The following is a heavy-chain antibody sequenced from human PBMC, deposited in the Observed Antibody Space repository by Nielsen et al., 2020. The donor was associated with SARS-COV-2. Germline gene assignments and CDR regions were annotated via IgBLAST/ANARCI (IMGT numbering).Heavy chain of an antibody. D-gene: IGHD3-3*01. CDR2: ISYDGSNK. Sequence: GGSLRLSCAASGFTFSSYAMHWVRQAPGKGLEWVAVISYDGSNKYYADSVKGRFTISRDNSKNTLYLQMNSLRAEDTAVYYCARDGQTYYDFWSGYYPGDYWGQGTQVTVSS. J-gene: IGHJ4*02. V-gene: IGHV3-30-3*01. CDR3: ARDGQTYYDFWSGYYPGDY. CDR1: GFTFSSYA.